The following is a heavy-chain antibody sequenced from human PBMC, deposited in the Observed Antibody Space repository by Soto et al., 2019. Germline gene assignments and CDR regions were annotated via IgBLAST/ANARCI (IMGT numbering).Heavy chain of an antibody. CDR1: GVSISSGGYY. D-gene: IGHD2-15*01. CDR2: IYYSGST. J-gene: IGHJ4*02. V-gene: IGHV4-31*03. CDR3: ARDAYCSGGSCMGSYFDY. Sequence: SETLSLTCTVSGVSISSGGYYWSWIRQHPGKGLEWIGYIYYSGSTYYNPSLKSRVTISVDTSKNQFSLKLHSVTAADTAVYFCARDAYCSGGSCMGSYFDYWGQGTLVTVSS.